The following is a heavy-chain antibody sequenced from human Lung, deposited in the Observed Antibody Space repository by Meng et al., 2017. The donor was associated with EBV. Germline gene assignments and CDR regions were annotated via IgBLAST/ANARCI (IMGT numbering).Heavy chain of an antibody. CDR2: ISGDNGNT. D-gene: IGHD2-15*01. CDR1: GYSFTAHA. Sequence: GNLVQSGVEVKKHGASVKLSCKPSGYSFTAHAIHWVRQAPGQSLEWMGWISGDNGNTRYSQKFQGRVTITRGPSARTAYMELNSLRSEDTAVYYCASHLLGYCSGGICYSSEWGQGTLVTVSS. V-gene: IGHV1-3*01. CDR3: ASHLLGYCSGGICYSSE. J-gene: IGHJ4*02.